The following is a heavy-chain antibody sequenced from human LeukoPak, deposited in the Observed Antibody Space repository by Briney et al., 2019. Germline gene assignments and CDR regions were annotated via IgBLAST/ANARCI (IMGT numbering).Heavy chain of an antibody. Sequence: PSETLSLTCAVSGGSIRSDHWSWIRQSPEKGLEWIAYIDYSGVTNYNPSLKSRVTISVDTSKNQFSLKLSSVTAADTAVYYCARGLVNGDYSYWGQGTLVTVSS. V-gene: IGHV4-59*12. J-gene: IGHJ4*02. D-gene: IGHD4-17*01. CDR1: GGSIRSDH. CDR3: ARGLVNGDYSY. CDR2: IDYSGVT.